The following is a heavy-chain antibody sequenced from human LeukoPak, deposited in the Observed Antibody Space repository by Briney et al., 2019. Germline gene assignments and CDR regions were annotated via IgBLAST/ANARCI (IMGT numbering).Heavy chain of an antibody. CDR2: ISYSGST. CDR1: GGSISTSSYY. CDR3: ARIIVVVPAAIFTWRYYYYMDV. V-gene: IGHV4-39*07. D-gene: IGHD2-2*01. J-gene: IGHJ6*03. Sequence: PSETLSLTCTVSGGSISTSSYYWGWIRQPPGKGLECIGSISYSGSTYYNPSLKSRVTISVDTSKNQFSLKLSSVTAADTAVYYCARIIVVVPAAIFTWRYYYYMDVWGKGTTVTVSS.